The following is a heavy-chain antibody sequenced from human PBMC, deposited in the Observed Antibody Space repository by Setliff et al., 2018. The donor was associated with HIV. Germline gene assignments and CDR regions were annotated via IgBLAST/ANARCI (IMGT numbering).Heavy chain of an antibody. J-gene: IGHJ4*02. Sequence: PSETLSLTCTVSGGSINSGTYYWSWIRQPAGKGLEWIGRVYNSGSANYNPSLESRVTISVDTSKNEFSLKLTSATAADTAVYFCARGGDFWNGFHGRALPSWGQGTLVTVSS. D-gene: IGHD3-3*01. CDR2: VYNSGSA. CDR3: ARGGDFWNGFHGRALPS. V-gene: IGHV4-61*02. CDR1: GGSINSGTYY.